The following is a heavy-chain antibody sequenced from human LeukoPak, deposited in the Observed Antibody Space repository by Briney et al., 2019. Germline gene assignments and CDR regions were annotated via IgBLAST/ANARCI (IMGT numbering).Heavy chain of an antibody. J-gene: IGHJ4*02. CDR2: VYYSGGT. D-gene: IGHD2-2*01. V-gene: IGHV4-59*01. Sequence: PSETLSLTCTVSGGSISRYYWSWIRQPPGKGLEWIGYVYYSGGTNYNPSLKSRVTISVDTSKNQFSLKLNSVTAADTAVYYCAREGTSGDFDYWGQGTLVTVSS. CDR1: GGSISRYY. CDR3: AREGTSGDFDY.